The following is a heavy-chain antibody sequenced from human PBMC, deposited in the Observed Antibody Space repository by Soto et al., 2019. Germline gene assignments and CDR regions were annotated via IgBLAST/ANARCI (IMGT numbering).Heavy chain of an antibody. Sequence: VKLSCKASGGTFSSYAISWVRQAPGQGLEWMGGIIPIFGTANYAQKFQGRVTITADESTSTAYMELSSLRSEDTAVYYCARPQGNYYDSSGYSFDYWGQGTLVTVSS. D-gene: IGHD3-22*01. J-gene: IGHJ4*02. CDR2: IIPIFGTA. V-gene: IGHV1-69*13. CDR3: ARPQGNYYDSSGYSFDY. CDR1: GGTFSSYA.